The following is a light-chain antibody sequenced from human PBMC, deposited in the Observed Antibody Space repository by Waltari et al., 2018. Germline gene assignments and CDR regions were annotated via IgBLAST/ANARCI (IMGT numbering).Light chain of an antibody. CDR3: QHRSDWPWT. Sequence: EIVLTQSPATLSLSPGERATLSCRASQSISSHLAWYQQKPGQAPRLLVFDASNRATGIPARFSGAGSGTDFTLSITPLEPEDFAVYYCQHRSDWPWTFGQGTKVEFK. V-gene: IGKV3-11*01. CDR2: DAS. CDR1: QSISSH. J-gene: IGKJ1*01.